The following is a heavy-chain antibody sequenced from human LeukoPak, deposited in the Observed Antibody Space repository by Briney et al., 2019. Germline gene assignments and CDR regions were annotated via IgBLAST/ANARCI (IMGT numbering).Heavy chain of an antibody. Sequence: GGSLRLSCAASGFTFSNYWMSWVRQAPGKGLEWVANIKQDGSEKNYVDSVKGRFTVSRDNAKNSLFLQMNSLRDEDTAVYYCAREEDPVVVVVTRGFDPWGQGTLVTVSS. J-gene: IGHJ5*02. V-gene: IGHV3-7*01. CDR2: IKQDGSEK. CDR1: GFTFSNYW. D-gene: IGHD2-15*01. CDR3: AREEDPVVVVVTRGFDP.